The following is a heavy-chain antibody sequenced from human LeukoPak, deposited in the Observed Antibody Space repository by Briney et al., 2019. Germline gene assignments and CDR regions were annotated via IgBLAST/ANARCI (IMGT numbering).Heavy chain of an antibody. D-gene: IGHD3-22*01. CDR1: GFTFSRYW. J-gene: IGHJ4*02. Sequence: GGSLRLSCVASGFTFSRYWMSWVRQAPGKGLEWVAKIKQDGSGQYYLDSVKGRFTISRDNSKNTLYLQMNSLRAEGTAVYYCARWLVVIQALDYWGRGTLVTVSS. CDR2: IKQDGSGQ. CDR3: ARWLVVIQALDY. V-gene: IGHV3-7*03.